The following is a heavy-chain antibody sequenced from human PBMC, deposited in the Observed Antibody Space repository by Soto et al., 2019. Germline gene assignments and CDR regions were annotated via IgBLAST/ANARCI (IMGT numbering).Heavy chain of an antibody. D-gene: IGHD1-26*01. V-gene: IGHV3-30*18. CDR1: GFKFSTYG. CDR3: AKGLVGYVFGVQDYYFGMDV. J-gene: IGHJ6*02. Sequence: QVQLVESGGGVVQPGRSLRLSCGASGFKFSTYGMHWVRQAPGKGLEWVAVISYDGHNKDYADSVKGRFTISRDNSKNPSYLLMISLRAEDTAVYYCAKGLVGYVFGVQDYYFGMDVWGQGTTVAVSS. CDR2: ISYDGHNK.